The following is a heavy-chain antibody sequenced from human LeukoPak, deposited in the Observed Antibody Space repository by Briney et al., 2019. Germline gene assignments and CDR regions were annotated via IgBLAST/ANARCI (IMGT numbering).Heavy chain of an antibody. J-gene: IGHJ4*02. D-gene: IGHD1-20*01. V-gene: IGHV1-2*02. CDR1: GYTFTDCY. CDR2: INPNSGGT. Sequence: ASVKVSCKAAGYTFTDCYMHWVRQAPGQGLEWMGWINPNSGGTKYAQKFQGRVTMTRDTSINTAYMELSRLTYDDTAVYYCAGLPRYNWNEPLDYWGQGTLVTVSS. CDR3: AGLPRYNWNEPLDY.